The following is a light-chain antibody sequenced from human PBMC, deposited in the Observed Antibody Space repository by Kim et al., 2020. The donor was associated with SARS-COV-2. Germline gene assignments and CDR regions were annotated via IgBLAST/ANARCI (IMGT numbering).Light chain of an antibody. Sequence: EAVGDTVTITCRASQGISNDLAWYQPRPGKVPKLLINAASTFQAGVPSLFSGSGSGTDFTLTISSLQPEDVATYYCQKYSNAPWTFGQGTTVDIK. CDR1: QGISND. CDR2: AAS. J-gene: IGKJ1*01. V-gene: IGKV1-27*01. CDR3: QKYSNAPWT.